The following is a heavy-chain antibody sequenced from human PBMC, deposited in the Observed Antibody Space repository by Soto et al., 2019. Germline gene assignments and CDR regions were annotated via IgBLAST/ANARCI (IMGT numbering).Heavy chain of an antibody. CDR1: GFTFSSYA. D-gene: IGHD6-25*01. CDR3: AKETGLRRGYFDH. J-gene: IGHJ4*02. Sequence: GGSLRLSCAASGFTFSSYAMTWVRQAPGKGLEWVSGISGSGGSTYNADSVKGRFTISRDNSKNTLYLQMNSLRAEDTAVYHCAKETGLRRGYFDHWGQGALVTVSS. V-gene: IGHV3-23*01. CDR2: ISGSGGST.